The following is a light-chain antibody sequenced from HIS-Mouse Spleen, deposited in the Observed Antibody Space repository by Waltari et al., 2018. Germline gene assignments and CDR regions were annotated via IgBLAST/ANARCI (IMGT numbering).Light chain of an antibody. J-gene: IGLJ3*02. V-gene: IGLV2-14*01. CDR2: EVS. Sequence: QSALTQPASVSGSPGQSITISCTGTSSDVGGYTYVSWSQQHPGKAPKLMIYEVSNRPSGVSNRFSGSKSGNTASLTISGLQAEDEADYYCSSYTSSSTLWVFGGGTKLTVL. CDR3: SSYTSSSTLWV. CDR1: SSDVGGYTY.